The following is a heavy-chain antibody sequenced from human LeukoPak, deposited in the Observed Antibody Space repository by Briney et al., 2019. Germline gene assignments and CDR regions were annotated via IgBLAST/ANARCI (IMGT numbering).Heavy chain of an antibody. CDR1: GFTFSSYA. CDR3: ARGEADY. CDR2: INNSGGRT. D-gene: IGHD1-26*01. J-gene: IGHJ4*02. Sequence: GGSLRLSCAASGFTFSSYAMSWVRQAPGKGLEWVSLINNSGGRTYYADSVKGRFTISRDNSKNTLYLQMNSLRAEDTAVYYCARGEADYWGQGTLVTVSS. V-gene: IGHV3-23*01.